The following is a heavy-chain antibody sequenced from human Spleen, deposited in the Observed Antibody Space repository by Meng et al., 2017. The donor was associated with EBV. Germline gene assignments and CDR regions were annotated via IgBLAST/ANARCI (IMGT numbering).Heavy chain of an antibody. D-gene: IGHD1-26*01. J-gene: IGHJ4*02. CDR3: ARHLVGAADFGY. V-gene: IGHV4-34*01. CDR2: INHSGST. CDR1: GGSFRGYY. Sequence: QWGAGLFKPSETLSLTCGVDGGSFRGYYWTWIRQPPGKGLEWIGEINHSGSTNYNPSLKSRVTMSVDTSKNQFSLKLSSVTAADTAVYYCARHLVGAADFGYWGQGTLVTVSS.